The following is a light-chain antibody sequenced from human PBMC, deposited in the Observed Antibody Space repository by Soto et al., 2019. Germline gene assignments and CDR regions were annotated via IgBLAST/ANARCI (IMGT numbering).Light chain of an antibody. CDR1: SSNIGSNT. Sequence: QSVLTQPPSASGTPGQGVTISCSGSSSNIGSNTVNWYQQFPGTAPKLLIYSNNQRPSGVPDRFSGSKSGTSASLAISGLQPEDEADFYCATWDDSLNALFFGGGTKLTVL. CDR2: SNN. CDR3: ATWDDSLNALF. V-gene: IGLV1-44*01. J-gene: IGLJ2*01.